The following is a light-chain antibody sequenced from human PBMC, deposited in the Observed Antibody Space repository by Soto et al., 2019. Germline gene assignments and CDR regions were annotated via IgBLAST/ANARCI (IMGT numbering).Light chain of an antibody. Sequence: EIVMSQSPATVSVSPGERATLSCRASQSVKNNVAWYQQKPGQAPRLLIYAASTRATDIPTRFSGRGSGTEFTLTISSLQSEDFAVYYCHQYHNYMCSFGQGTKVDIK. CDR2: AAS. CDR1: QSVKNN. J-gene: IGKJ2*04. V-gene: IGKV3-15*01. CDR3: HQYHNYMCS.